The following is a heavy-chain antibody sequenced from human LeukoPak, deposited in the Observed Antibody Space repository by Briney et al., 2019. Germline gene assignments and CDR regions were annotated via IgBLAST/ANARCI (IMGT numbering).Heavy chain of an antibody. CDR1: GYTFTGYY. D-gene: IGHD6-13*01. CDR3: ARDQRQQLVPQKAVYGMDV. J-gene: IGHJ6*02. CDR2: INPNSGGT. V-gene: IGHV1-2*04. Sequence: ASVKVSCKASGYTFTGYYMHWVRQAPGQGLEWMGWINPNSGGTNYAQKFQGWVTMTRDTSISTAYMELSRLRSDDTAVYYCARDQRQQLVPQKAVYGMDVWGQGTTVTVSS.